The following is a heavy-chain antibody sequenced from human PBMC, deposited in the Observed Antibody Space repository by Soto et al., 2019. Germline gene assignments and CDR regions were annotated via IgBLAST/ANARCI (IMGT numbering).Heavy chain of an antibody. CDR3: ARGLSGGYYYGMDV. J-gene: IGHJ6*02. CDR2: INPNSGGT. Sequence: ASVKVSCKASGYTFTGYYRHWVRQAPGQGLEWMGWINPNSGGTNYAQKFQGWVTMTRDTSISTAYMELSRLRSDDTAVYYCARGLSGGYYYGMDVWGQGTTVTVSS. D-gene: IGHD7-27*01. V-gene: IGHV1-2*04. CDR1: GYTFTGYY.